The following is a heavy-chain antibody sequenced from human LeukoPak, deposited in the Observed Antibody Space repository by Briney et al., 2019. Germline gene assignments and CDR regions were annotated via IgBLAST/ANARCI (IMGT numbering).Heavy chain of an antibody. J-gene: IGHJ4*02. CDR2: ISGSGGST. CDR3: AKEAPVFWRIGGYDSSGLFDY. Sequence: PGGSLRLSCAASGFTFSSYAMSWVRQAPGKGLEWVSAISGSGGSTYYADSVKGRFTISRDNSKNTLYLQMNSLRAEDTAVYYCAKEAPVFWRIGGYDSSGLFDYWGQGTLVTVSS. D-gene: IGHD3-22*01. V-gene: IGHV3-23*01. CDR1: GFTFSSYA.